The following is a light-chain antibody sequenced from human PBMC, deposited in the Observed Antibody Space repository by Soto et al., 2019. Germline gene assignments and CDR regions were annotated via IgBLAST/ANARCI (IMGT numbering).Light chain of an antibody. CDR3: QQFNVWPIT. CDR1: QSISGN. Sequence: EIVMTQSPDTLSVSPGEVATLSCRASQSISGNLAWFQQKPGQAPRLLFSGASTRAPGVPVRFSGSGSGTDFPLTISSLQSEDFVVYYCQQFNVWPITFGQGTRLDI. J-gene: IGKJ5*01. V-gene: IGKV3-15*01. CDR2: GAS.